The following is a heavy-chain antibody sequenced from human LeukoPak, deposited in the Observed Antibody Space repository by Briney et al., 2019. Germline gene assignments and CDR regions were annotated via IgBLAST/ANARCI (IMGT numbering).Heavy chain of an antibody. V-gene: IGHV4-4*02. CDR3: ARGSNAGGAAAENWFDP. CDR2: IYHSGST. Sequence: PSETLSLTCAVSGGSISSSNWWSWVRQPPGKGLEWIGEIYHSGSTNYNPSLKSRVTISVDKSKNQFSLKLSSVTAADTAVYYCARGSNAGGAAAENWFDPWGQGTLVTVSS. J-gene: IGHJ5*02. CDR1: GGSISSSNW. D-gene: IGHD6-13*01.